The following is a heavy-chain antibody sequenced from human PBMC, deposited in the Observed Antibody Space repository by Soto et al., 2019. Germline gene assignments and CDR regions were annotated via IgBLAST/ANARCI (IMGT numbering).Heavy chain of an antibody. Sequence: ASVKVSCKASGGTFSSYAISWVRQAPGQGLEWMGGIIPIFGTANYAQKFQGRVTITADESTSTAYMELSRLRSEDTAVYYCARAYSGSPDVYGYWGQGTLVTVSS. J-gene: IGHJ4*02. CDR2: IIPIFGTA. V-gene: IGHV1-69*13. CDR1: GGTFSSYA. D-gene: IGHD1-26*01. CDR3: ARAYSGSPDVYGY.